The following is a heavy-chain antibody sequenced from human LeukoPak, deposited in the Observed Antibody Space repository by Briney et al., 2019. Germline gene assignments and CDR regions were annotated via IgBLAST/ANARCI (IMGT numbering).Heavy chain of an antibody. CDR3: ARGDDSSGYYYPSLPFYFDY. V-gene: IGHV4-59*01. CDR2: IYYSGST. CDR1: GGSISSYY. J-gene: IGHJ4*02. Sequence: PSETLSLTCTVSGGSISSYYWSWSRQPPGKGLEWIGYIYYSGSTNYNPSLKSRVTISVDTSKNQFSLKLSSVTAADTAVYYCARGDDSSGYYYPSLPFYFDYWGQGTLVTVSS. D-gene: IGHD3-22*01.